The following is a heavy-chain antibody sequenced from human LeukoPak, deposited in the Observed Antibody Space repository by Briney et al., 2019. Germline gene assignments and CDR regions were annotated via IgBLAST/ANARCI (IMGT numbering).Heavy chain of an antibody. V-gene: IGHV4-59*08. CDR1: GGSISSYY. Sequence: PSETLSLTCTVSGGSISSYYWSWIRQPPGKGLEWIGYIYYSGSTNYNPSLKSRVTISVDTSKNQFSLKLSSVTAADTAVYYCARGTRRDWYFDLWGRGTLVTVSS. CDR2: IYYSGST. CDR3: ARGTRRDWYFDL. D-gene: IGHD1-1*01. J-gene: IGHJ2*01.